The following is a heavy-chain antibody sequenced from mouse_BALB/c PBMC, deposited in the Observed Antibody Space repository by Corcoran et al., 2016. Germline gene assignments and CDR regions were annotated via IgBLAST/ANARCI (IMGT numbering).Heavy chain of an antibody. Sequence: QIQLVQSGPELKKPGETVKISCKASGYTFTNYGMNWVKQAPGKGLKWMGWINTYTGEPTYADDFKGRFAFSLETSASTTYLQINNLKNEDTATYFCAREYGGYWGQGTTLTVSS. D-gene: IGHD1-1*01. V-gene: IGHV9-3-1*01. CDR2: INTYTGEP. CDR1: GYTFTNYG. CDR3: AREYGGY. J-gene: IGHJ2*01.